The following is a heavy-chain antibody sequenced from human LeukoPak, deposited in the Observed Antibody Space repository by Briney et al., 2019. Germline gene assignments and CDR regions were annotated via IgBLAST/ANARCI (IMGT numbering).Heavy chain of an antibody. J-gene: IGHJ4*02. CDR1: EFTFSTYW. Sequence: GGSLRLSCAASEFTFSTYWMVWVRQAPGKGLEWVANINQDGSEKHYVDSVKGRFTISRDNARNSLYLQMSSLRAEETAIYYCARGTIQPPGADYWGQGTLVTVSS. CDR3: ARGTIQPPGADY. V-gene: IGHV3-7*01. CDR2: INQDGSEK. D-gene: IGHD1-14*01.